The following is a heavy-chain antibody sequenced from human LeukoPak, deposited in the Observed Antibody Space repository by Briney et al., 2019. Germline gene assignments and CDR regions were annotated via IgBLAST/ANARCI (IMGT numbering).Heavy chain of an antibody. Sequence: PSETLSLTCTVSGGSISSSSYYWGWIRQPPGKGLEWIGSIYYSGSTYYNPSLKSRVTISVDTSKNQFSLKLSSVTAADTAVYYCARVLEWLLGCWFDPWGQGTLVTVSS. V-gene: IGHV4-39*07. CDR1: GGSISSSSYY. CDR3: ARVLEWLLGCWFDP. D-gene: IGHD3-3*01. CDR2: IYYSGST. J-gene: IGHJ5*02.